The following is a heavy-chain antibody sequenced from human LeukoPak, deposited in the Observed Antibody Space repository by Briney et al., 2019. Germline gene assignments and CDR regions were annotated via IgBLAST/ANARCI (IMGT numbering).Heavy chain of an antibody. CDR3: ASRVAEAAGTKYYYYGMDV. V-gene: IGHV4-39*01. Sequence: PSETLSLTCTVSGGSITSSTYYWGWIRQPPGEGLEWIGSIYYSGSTYYNPSLKSRVTISVDTSKNQFSLKLSSVTAADTAVYYCASRVAEAAGTKYYYYGMDVWGQGTTVTVSS. CDR1: GGSITSSTYY. D-gene: IGHD6-13*01. J-gene: IGHJ6*02. CDR2: IYYSGST.